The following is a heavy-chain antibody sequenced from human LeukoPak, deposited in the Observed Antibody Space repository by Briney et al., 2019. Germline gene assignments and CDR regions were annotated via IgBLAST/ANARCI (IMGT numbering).Heavy chain of an antibody. D-gene: IGHD1-7*01. CDR3: AKVKTDDWNYYYFDY. CDR2: ISGSGGST. CDR1: GFTFSSYA. V-gene: IGHV3-23*01. Sequence: PGGSLRLSCAASGFTFSSYAMTWVRQAPGKGLEWVSGISGSGGSTYYADSVKGRFTISRDESKNTQYLQMNSLRAEDTAVYYCAKVKTDDWNYYYFDYWGQGTLVTVSS. J-gene: IGHJ4*02.